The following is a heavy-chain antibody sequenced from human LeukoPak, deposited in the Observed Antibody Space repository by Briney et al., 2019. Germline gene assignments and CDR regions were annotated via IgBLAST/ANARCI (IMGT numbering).Heavy chain of an antibody. V-gene: IGHV1-8*01. CDR2: MNPNSGNT. D-gene: IGHD3-22*01. Sequence: VASVKVSCKASGYTFTSYDINRVRQATGQGLEWMGWMNPNSGNTGYAQKFQGRVTMTRNTSISTAYMELSSLRSEDTAVYYCARGMSNYYDSSGYYYYYGMDVWGQGTTVTVSS. J-gene: IGHJ6*02. CDR3: ARGMSNYYDSSGYYYYYGMDV. CDR1: GYTFTSYD.